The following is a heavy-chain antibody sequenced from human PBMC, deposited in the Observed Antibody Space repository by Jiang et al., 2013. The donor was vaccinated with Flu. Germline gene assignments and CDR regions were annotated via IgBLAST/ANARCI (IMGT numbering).Heavy chain of an antibody. CDR2: ITGSGDST. CDR1: GFTFSSYA. CDR3: AKGNAGYCTGGRCYPIDY. Sequence: QLLESGGGLVQPGGSLRLSCAASGFTFSSYAMNWVRQAPGKGLEWVSSITGSGDSTYYVDSVKGRFTISRDNSKNTLFLQMNSLRAEDTAVYYCAKGNAGYCTGGRCYPIDYWGQGTLVTVSS. D-gene: IGHD2-15*01. V-gene: IGHV3-23*01. J-gene: IGHJ4*02.